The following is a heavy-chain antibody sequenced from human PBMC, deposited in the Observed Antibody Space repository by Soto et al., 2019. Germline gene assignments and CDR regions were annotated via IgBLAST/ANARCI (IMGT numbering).Heavy chain of an antibody. Sequence: QVQLQESGPGLVKPSQTLSVTCSVSGGSIRGTNYYWSWIRQHPAKGLEWIGYIPYSGSTYYNPSLKSRVTISIDTSQTQFSLKLNSATAADTAVYYCARDNGVLSAFDYWGQGTLLTVSP. CDR3: ARDNGVLSAFDY. J-gene: IGHJ4*02. CDR2: IPYSGST. CDR1: GGSIRGTNYY. V-gene: IGHV4-31*03. D-gene: IGHD2-8*01.